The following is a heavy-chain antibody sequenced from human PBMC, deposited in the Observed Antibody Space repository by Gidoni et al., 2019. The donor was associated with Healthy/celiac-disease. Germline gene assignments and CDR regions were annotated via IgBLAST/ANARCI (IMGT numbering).Heavy chain of an antibody. D-gene: IGHD5-12*01. Sequence: QVQLVESGGGVVQPGRSLRLSCAASGFTFSSYAMHWVRQAPGKGLEWVAVISYDGSNKYYADSVKGRFTISRDNSKNTLYLQMNSLRAEDTAVYYCARPRIRYSGSQDRLDYWGQGTLVTVSS. V-gene: IGHV3-30-3*01. CDR3: ARPRIRYSGSQDRLDY. J-gene: IGHJ4*02. CDR2: ISYDGSNK. CDR1: GFTFSSYA.